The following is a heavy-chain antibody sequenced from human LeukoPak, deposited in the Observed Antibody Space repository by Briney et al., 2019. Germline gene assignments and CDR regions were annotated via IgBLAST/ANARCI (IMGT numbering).Heavy chain of an antibody. CDR2: INPNSGGT. V-gene: IGHV1-2*02. D-gene: IGHD3-22*01. Sequence: ASVTVSCKASGYTFTGYYMHWVRQAPGQGLEWMGWINPNSGGTNYAQKFQGRVTMTRDTSISTAYMELSRLRSDDTAVYYCARGGEMIVPGRPADWGQGTLVTVSS. CDR1: GYTFTGYY. CDR3: ARGGEMIVPGRPAD. J-gene: IGHJ4*02.